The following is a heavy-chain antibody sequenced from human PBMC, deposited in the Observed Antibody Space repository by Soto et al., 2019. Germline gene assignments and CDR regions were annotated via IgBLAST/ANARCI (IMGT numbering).Heavy chain of an antibody. Sequence: GGSLRLSCAASGFTFSSYAMSWFRQAPGKGLEWVSAISVSGGSKYYADSVKGRFTISRDNSQNTLYLQMNSLRAEDTAVYYCAREPYGSGRSDYWGQGTLVTVSS. CDR3: AREPYGSGRSDY. D-gene: IGHD3-10*01. CDR1: GFTFSSYA. CDR2: ISVSGGSK. V-gene: IGHV3-23*01. J-gene: IGHJ4*02.